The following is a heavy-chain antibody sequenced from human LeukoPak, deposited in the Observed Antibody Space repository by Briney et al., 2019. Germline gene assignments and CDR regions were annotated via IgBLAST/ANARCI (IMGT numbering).Heavy chain of an antibody. CDR3: ARDFRTQLDGYSPPYHFDY. Sequence: GGSLRLSCAAFGFTFSRHSISWVRQAPGKRLEWVSSISSDSSHIYYADSMKGRFTVSRDNAKISLFLQMSSLRAEDTAVYYCARDFRTQLDGYSPPYHFDYWGQGALVTVSS. CDR1: GFTFSRHS. J-gene: IGHJ4*02. V-gene: IGHV3-21*01. D-gene: IGHD5-24*01. CDR2: ISSDSSHI.